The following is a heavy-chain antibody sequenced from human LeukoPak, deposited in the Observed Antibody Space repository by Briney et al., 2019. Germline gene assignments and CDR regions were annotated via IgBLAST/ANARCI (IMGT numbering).Heavy chain of an antibody. CDR2: ISSSSSYI. CDR3: ARRQQLYDY. J-gene: IGHJ4*02. Sequence: PGGSLRLSCAASGFTFSSYSMTWVRQAPGKGLEWVSSISSSSSYIYYADSVRGRFTISRDNAKNSLYLQMNSLRAEDTAVYYCARRQQLYDYWGQGTLVTVSS. V-gene: IGHV3-21*01. CDR1: GFTFSSYS. D-gene: IGHD6-13*01.